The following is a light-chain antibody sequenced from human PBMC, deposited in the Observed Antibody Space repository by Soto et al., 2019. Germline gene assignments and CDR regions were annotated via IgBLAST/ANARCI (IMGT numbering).Light chain of an antibody. CDR1: QSVSSN. V-gene: IGKV3-15*01. Sequence: EIVMTQSPATLSLSPGERATLSCRASQSVSSNLAWYQQKPGQPPSLLLYRASTRATGIPARFSGSGSGTDFTLTISSLQSEDFAVYYCQHYNNWPPWTFGQGTKVDIK. J-gene: IGKJ1*01. CDR3: QHYNNWPPWT. CDR2: RAS.